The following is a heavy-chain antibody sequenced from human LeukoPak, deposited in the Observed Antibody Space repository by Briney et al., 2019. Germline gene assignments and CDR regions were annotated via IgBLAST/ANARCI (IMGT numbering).Heavy chain of an antibody. Sequence: ASVKVSCKASGYTFTSYDINWVRQATGQGLEWMGWISAYNGNTNYAQKLQGRVTMTTDTSTSTAYMELRSLRSDDTAVYYCARVPYGDYYVDYWGQGTLVTVSS. J-gene: IGHJ4*02. CDR1: GYTFTSYD. V-gene: IGHV1-18*01. CDR2: ISAYNGNT. CDR3: ARVPYGDYYVDY. D-gene: IGHD4-17*01.